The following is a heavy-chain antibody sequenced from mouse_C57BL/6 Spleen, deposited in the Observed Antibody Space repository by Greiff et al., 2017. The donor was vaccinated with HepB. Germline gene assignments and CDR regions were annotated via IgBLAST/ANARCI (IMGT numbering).Heavy chain of an antibody. D-gene: IGHD3-3*01. CDR2: ISDGGSYT. CDR3: ARGGDVKHYFDY. CDR1: GFTFSSYA. V-gene: IGHV5-4*01. Sequence: EVQGVESGGGLVKPGGSLKLSCAASGFTFSSYAMSWVRQTPEKRLEWVATISDGGSYTYYPDNVKGRFTISRDNAKNNLYLQMSHLKSEDTAMYYCARGGDVKHYFDYGGQGTTLTVAS. J-gene: IGHJ2*01.